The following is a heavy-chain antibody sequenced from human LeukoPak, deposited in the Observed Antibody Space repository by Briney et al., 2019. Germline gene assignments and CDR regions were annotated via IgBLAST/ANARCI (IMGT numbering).Heavy chain of an antibody. Sequence: GESLKISCKGSGYSFTSYWIGWVRQMPGKGLEWMGIIYPGGSDTRYSPSFQGQVTISADKSISTAYLQWSSLKASDTAMYYCARTWVGTPPYYYYGMDVWGQGTTVTVSS. CDR2: IYPGGSDT. J-gene: IGHJ6*02. V-gene: IGHV5-51*01. D-gene: IGHD4-23*01. CDR1: GYSFTSYW. CDR3: ARTWVGTPPYYYYGMDV.